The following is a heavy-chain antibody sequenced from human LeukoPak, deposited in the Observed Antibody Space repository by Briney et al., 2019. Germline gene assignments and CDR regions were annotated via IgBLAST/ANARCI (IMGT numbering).Heavy chain of an antibody. V-gene: IGHV3-23*01. CDR1: GFTFSYFA. J-gene: IGHJ3*01. CDR3: AKVDSSYDISGRLQPAALDV. D-gene: IGHD1-26*01. CDR2: ITSSGGGI. Sequence: GGSLRLSCAASGFTFSYFAMTWVRQAPGRGLEWVSSITSSGGGIYYADSVKGRFTISRDNSRNTLFLHMSTLKADDTALYYCAKVDSSYDISGRLQPAALDVWGPGTVVTVSS.